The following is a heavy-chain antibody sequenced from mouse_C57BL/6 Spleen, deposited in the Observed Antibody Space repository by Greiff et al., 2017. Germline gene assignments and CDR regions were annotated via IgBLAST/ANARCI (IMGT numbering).Heavy chain of an antibody. CDR2: ISYDGSN. J-gene: IGHJ1*03. Sequence: EVQLQESGPGLVKPSQSLSLTCSVTGYSITSGYYWNWIRQFPGNKLEWMGYISYDGSNNYNPSLKNRISITRDTSTNQFFLKLNSVTTEDTATYDCARGGLRYWYFDVWGTGTTGTVAS. CDR3: ARGGLRYWYFDV. V-gene: IGHV3-6*01. D-gene: IGHD2-4*01. CDR1: GYSITSGYY.